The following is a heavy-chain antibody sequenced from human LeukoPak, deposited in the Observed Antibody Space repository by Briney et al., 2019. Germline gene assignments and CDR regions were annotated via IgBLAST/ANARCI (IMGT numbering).Heavy chain of an antibody. CDR1: GGTFSSYA. CDR2: IIPIFGTA. Sequence: ASVKVSCKASGGTFSSYAISWVRQAPGQGLEWMGGIIPIFGTANYAQKFQGRVTITADESTSTAYMELSSLRSEDTAVYYCASPGGIGVPFLDWGQGTLVTVSS. V-gene: IGHV1-69*13. D-gene: IGHD3-16*02. CDR3: ASPGGIGVPFLD. J-gene: IGHJ4*02.